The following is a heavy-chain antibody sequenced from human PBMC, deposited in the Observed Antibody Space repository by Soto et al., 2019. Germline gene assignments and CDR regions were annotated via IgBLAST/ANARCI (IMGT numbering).Heavy chain of an antibody. J-gene: IGHJ5*02. CDR3: ATRPHLEWLLRPRGFDP. D-gene: IGHD3-3*01. CDR1: GGTFSSYA. CDR2: IIPIFGTA. V-gene: IGHV1-69*13. Sequence: SVKVSCKASGGTFSSYAISWVRQAPGQGLEWMGGIIPIFGTANYAQKFQGRVTITADESTSTAYMELSSLRSEDTAVYYCATRPHLEWLLRPRGFDPWGQGTLVTVPS.